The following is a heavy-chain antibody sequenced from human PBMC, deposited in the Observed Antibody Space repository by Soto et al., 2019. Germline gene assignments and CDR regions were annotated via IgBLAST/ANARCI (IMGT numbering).Heavy chain of an antibody. CDR2: INAGNGNT. CDR3: ASPLTTVTLNYYYGMDV. V-gene: IGHV1-3*01. Sequence: ASVKVSCKAPGYTFTSYAMHWVRQAPGQRLEWMGWINAGNGNTKYSQKFQGRVTITRDTSASTAYMELSSLRSEDTAVYYCASPLTTVTLNYYYGMDVWGQGTTVTVSS. J-gene: IGHJ6*02. CDR1: GYTFTSYA. D-gene: IGHD4-17*01.